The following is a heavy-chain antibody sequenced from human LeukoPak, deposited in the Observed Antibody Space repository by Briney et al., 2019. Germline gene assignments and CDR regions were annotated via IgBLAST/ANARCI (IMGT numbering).Heavy chain of an antibody. Sequence: SETLSLTCTVSGGSISSSGYYWGWIRQPPGKGLEWIASIYYSGSTYYNPSLKSRVILSVDTSQNPLSLNPTSVTASDSAVYYCARSLGDTAMVSTYWGQGTLVTVSS. V-gene: IGHV4-39*01. CDR2: IYYSGST. J-gene: IGHJ4*02. D-gene: IGHD5-18*01. CDR3: ARSLGDTAMVSTY. CDR1: GGSISSSGYY.